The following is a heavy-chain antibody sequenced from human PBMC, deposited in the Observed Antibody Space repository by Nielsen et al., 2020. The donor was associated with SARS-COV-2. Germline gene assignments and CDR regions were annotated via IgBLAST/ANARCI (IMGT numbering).Heavy chain of an antibody. CDR1: GYSISCGYY. Sequence: SETLSLTCTVSGYSISCGYYWGLLRQPPGKGLEWIGSIYHSGSTYYNPSLKSRVTISVDTSKNQFSLKLSSVTAADTAVYYCARCGYCSSTSCYDVGFDPWCQGTLVTVSS. V-gene: IGHV4-38-2*02. J-gene: IGHJ5*02. CDR2: IYHSGST. CDR3: ARCGYCSSTSCYDVGFDP. D-gene: IGHD2-2*01.